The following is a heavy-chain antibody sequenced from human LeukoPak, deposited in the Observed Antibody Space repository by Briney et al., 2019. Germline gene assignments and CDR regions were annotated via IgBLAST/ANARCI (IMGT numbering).Heavy chain of an antibody. CDR2: IYDTGST. Sequence: SETLSLTCTVSGASITTYYWTWIRQPPGKGLECIGYIYDTGSTNYNPSLKSRVTISVDTSKNRFSLKLSSVTAADTAVYYCARVWLGDYNYYYGTDIWGQGTTVTVSS. CDR3: ARVWLGDYNYYYGTDI. D-gene: IGHD3-16*01. CDR1: GASITTYY. J-gene: IGHJ6*02. V-gene: IGHV4-59*01.